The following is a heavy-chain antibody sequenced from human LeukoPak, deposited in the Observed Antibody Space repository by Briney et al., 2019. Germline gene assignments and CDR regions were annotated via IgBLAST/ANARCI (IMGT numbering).Heavy chain of an antibody. Sequence: PSETLSLTCAVYGGSFSGYYWSWIRQPPGKGLEWIGEINHSGSTNYNPSLKSRVTISVDTSKNQFSLKLSSVTAADTAVYYCARDPMTTVTTDGMDVWGQGTTVTVSS. J-gene: IGHJ6*02. CDR3: ARDPMTTVTTDGMDV. CDR1: GGSFSGYY. D-gene: IGHD4-17*01. V-gene: IGHV4-34*01. CDR2: INHSGST.